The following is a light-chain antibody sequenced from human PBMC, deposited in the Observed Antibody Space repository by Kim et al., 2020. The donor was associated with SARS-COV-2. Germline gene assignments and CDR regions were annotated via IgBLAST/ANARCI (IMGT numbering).Light chain of an antibody. Sequence: TSVGDRVTITCRASQDIANSLAWYQQKPGKVPKLLIYAASTLQSGVPSRFSGSGSGTEFTLTIGSLQTEDVATYYCQKYNSAPWTFGPGTKVDIK. CDR1: QDIANS. CDR3: QKYNSAPWT. J-gene: IGKJ1*01. V-gene: IGKV1-27*01. CDR2: AAS.